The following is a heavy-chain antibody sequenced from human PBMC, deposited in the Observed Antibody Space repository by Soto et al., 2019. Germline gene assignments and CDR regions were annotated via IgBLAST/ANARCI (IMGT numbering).Heavy chain of an antibody. J-gene: IGHJ4*02. D-gene: IGHD5-18*01. CDR2: ISSSSYI. CDR1: GFTFSSYS. Sequence: GGSLRLSCAASGFTFSSYSMNWVRQAPGKGLEWVSSISSSSYIYYADSVKGRFTISRDNAKNSLYLHMNSLRAEATAVYYCAGGEIQLWAHFDYWGQGTLVSVAS. CDR3: AGGEIQLWAHFDY. V-gene: IGHV3-21*01.